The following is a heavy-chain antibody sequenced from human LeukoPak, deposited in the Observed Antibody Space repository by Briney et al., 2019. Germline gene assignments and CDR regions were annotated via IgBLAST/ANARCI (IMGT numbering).Heavy chain of an antibody. V-gene: IGHV1-24*01. CDR2: FDPEDGEI. J-gene: IGHJ4*02. Sequence: GSVKVSCKVFGYTLTELSMHWVRQAPGKGLEWMGGFDPEDGEIIYAQKFQGRVTMTEDTSTDTAYMELSSLRSEDTAVYYCARDHHWGSGSYYSYTHWGQGTLVTVSS. CDR3: ARDHHWGSGSYYSYTH. CDR1: GYTLTELS. D-gene: IGHD3-10*01.